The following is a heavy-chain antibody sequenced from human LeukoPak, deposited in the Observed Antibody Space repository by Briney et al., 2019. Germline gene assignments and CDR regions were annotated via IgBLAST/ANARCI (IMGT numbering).Heavy chain of an antibody. CDR3: ARDRPTIFGVVITSYYDY. CDR1: GYTFTSYG. J-gene: IGHJ4*02. Sequence: ASVKVSCKASGYTFTSYGVSWVRQAPGQGLEWMGWISTYNGNTNYAQKLQGRVTMTTDTSTSTAYMELRSLRSDDTAVYYCARDRPTIFGVVITSYYDYWGQGTLVTVSS. CDR2: ISTYNGNT. D-gene: IGHD3-3*01. V-gene: IGHV1-18*01.